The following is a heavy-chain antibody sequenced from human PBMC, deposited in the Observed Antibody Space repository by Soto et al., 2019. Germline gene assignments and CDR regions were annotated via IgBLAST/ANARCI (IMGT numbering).Heavy chain of an antibody. CDR3: ARRSGRYGFFDY. J-gene: IGHJ4*02. CDR1: GGAFSSYS. D-gene: IGHD1-26*01. Sequence: QVQLVQSGAEVKKPGSSVKVSCRASGGAFSSYSISWVRQAPGQGLEWMGRIIPILGIANYAQKFQGRVTITADKSTSTAYMELSSLRSEDTAVYYCARRSGRYGFFDYWGQGTLVTVSS. CDR2: IIPILGIA. V-gene: IGHV1-69*02.